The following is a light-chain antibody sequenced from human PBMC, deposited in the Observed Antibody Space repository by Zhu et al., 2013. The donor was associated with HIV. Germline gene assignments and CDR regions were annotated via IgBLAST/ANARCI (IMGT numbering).Light chain of an antibody. J-gene: IGKJ2*03. CDR3: MQGTRWPPYS. CDR1: QSLVHNDGNTY. CDR2: KVS. Sequence: DVVMTQSPLSLPVTLGQPASISCRSSQSLVHNDGNTYLNWFQHRPGQSPRRLICKVSNRDSGVPDRFSGSGSDTYFTLKITRVEAEDVGVYYCMQGTRWPPYSFGQGTKLDIK. V-gene: IGKV2-30*02.